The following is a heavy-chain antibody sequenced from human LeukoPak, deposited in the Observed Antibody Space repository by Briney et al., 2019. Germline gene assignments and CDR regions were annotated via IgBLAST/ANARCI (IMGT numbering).Heavy chain of an antibody. J-gene: IGHJ6*03. D-gene: IGHD1-14*01. CDR2: IYTSGST. CDR3: ARGTKYYYYYYMDV. Sequence: SETLSLTCTASGGSISSYYWSWIRQPAGKGLEWIGRIYTSGSTNYNPSLKSRVTMSVDTSKNQFSLKLSSVTAADTAVYYCARGTKYYYYYYMDVWGKGTTVTVSS. V-gene: IGHV4-4*07. CDR1: GGSISSYY.